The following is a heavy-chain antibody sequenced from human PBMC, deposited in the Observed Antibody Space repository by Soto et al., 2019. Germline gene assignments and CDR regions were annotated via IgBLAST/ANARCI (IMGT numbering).Heavy chain of an antibody. CDR1: GFTFSSYA. J-gene: IGHJ4*02. Sequence: GGSLRLSCAASGFTFSSYAMSWVRQAPGKGLEWVSAISGSGGSTYYADSVKGRFTISRDNSKNTLYLQMNSLRAEDTAVYYCAKVPNYYGSGSYYNNDYWGQGTLVTVSS. CDR3: AKVPNYYGSGSYYNNDY. D-gene: IGHD3-10*01. CDR2: ISGSGGST. V-gene: IGHV3-23*01.